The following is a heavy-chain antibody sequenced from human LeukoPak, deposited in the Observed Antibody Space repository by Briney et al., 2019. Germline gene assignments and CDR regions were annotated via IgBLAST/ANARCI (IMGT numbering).Heavy chain of an antibody. CDR1: GFTFSTYA. D-gene: IGHD6-19*01. CDR3: AKEQWLVSRGYYFDY. J-gene: IGHJ4*02. CDR2: ISYDGSHK. Sequence: GGSLRLSCAASGFTFSTYAVHWVRQAPGKGLEWVAVISYDGSHKYYADSVKGRFTISRDTSKNTLYLQMNSLRAEDTAVYYCAKEQWLVSRGYYFDYWGQGTLVTVSS. V-gene: IGHV3-30*04.